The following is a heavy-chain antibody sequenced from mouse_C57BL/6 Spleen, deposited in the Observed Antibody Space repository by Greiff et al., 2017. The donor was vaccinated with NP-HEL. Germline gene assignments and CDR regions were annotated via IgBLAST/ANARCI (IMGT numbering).Heavy chain of an antibody. D-gene: IGHD3-3*01. CDR3: ARGAGTGYFDV. CDR2: IYPGGGYT. J-gene: IGHJ1*03. CDR1: GYTFTNYW. V-gene: IGHV1-63*01. Sequence: LVESGAELVRPGTSVKMSCKASGYTFTNYWIGWAKQRPGHGLEWIGDIYPGGGYTNYNEKFKGKATLTADKSSSTAYMQFSSLTSEDSAIYYCARGAGTGYFDVWGTGTTVTVSS.